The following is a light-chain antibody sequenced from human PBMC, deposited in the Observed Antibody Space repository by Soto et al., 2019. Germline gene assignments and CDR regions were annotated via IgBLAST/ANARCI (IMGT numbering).Light chain of an antibody. Sequence: QSVLTQPLSASGTPGQRVTISCSGSSSNIGSNYVYWYQQLPGTAPKLLIYRNNQRPSGVPDRFSGSKSGTSASLAISGLRSEDEADYYCAAWDDSLSGQGVFGGGTKVTVL. CDR2: RNN. CDR3: AAWDDSLSGQGV. CDR1: SSNIGSNY. J-gene: IGLJ3*02. V-gene: IGLV1-47*01.